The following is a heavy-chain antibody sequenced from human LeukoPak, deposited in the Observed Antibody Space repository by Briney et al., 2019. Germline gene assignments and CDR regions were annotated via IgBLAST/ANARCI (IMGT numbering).Heavy chain of an antibody. V-gene: IGHV3-23*01. J-gene: IGHJ4*02. CDR2: ISGSGGST. Sequence: GGSLRLSCAASGFTFSSYAMSWVRQAPGKGLEWVPAISGSGGSTYYADSVKGRFTISRDNSKNTLYLQMNSLRAEDTAVYYCARWQQLVPDYWGQGTLVTVSS. D-gene: IGHD6-13*01. CDR1: GFTFSSYA. CDR3: ARWQQLVPDY.